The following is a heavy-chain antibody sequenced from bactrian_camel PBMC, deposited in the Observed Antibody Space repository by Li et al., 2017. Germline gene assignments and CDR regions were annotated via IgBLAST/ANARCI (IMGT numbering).Heavy chain of an antibody. Sequence: LVESGGGSVQSRGSLRLSCVVPGYAACSYDMSWYRQAPGKQREFVSAIDNKGRTGYADSLKGRFTISQGNAKDMVYLQMNSLNPEDTAMYYCKVDGTYCSGGFRPRLNYWGQGTQVTVS. V-gene: IGHV3S53*01. CDR3: KVDGTYCSGGFRPRLNY. J-gene: IGHJ4*01. D-gene: IGHD7*01. CDR1: GYAACSYD. CDR2: IDNKGRT.